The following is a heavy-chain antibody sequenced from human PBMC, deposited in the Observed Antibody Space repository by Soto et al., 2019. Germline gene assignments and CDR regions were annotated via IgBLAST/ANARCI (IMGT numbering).Heavy chain of an antibody. J-gene: IGHJ6*02. D-gene: IGHD6-13*01. CDR3: ARYSSWYSPSGYYNYGIDV. CDR2: IYYSGST. Sequence: SETLSLPCTVSGGSIRSYYWSWIRQPPGKGLEWIGYIYYSGSTNYNPSLKSRVTISVDTSKNQFSLKLSSVTAADTAVYYCARYSSWYSPSGYYNYGIDVWGQGTKVTVSS. CDR1: GGSIRSYY. V-gene: IGHV4-59*01.